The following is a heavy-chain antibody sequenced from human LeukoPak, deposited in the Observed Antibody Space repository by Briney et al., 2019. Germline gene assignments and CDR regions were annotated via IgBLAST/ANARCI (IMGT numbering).Heavy chain of an antibody. CDR2: INSEGSSA. CDR3: ARDYDRYYMDV. CDR1: GFTFSSYW. Sequence: GGSLRLSCAASGFTFSSYWIHWVRQAPGKGLVWVSRINSEGSSASYADSVKGRFTISRDNAKNTLYLQMNSLRAEDTAVYYCARDYDRYYMDVWGKGTTVTISS. J-gene: IGHJ6*03. V-gene: IGHV3-74*01. D-gene: IGHD3-3*01.